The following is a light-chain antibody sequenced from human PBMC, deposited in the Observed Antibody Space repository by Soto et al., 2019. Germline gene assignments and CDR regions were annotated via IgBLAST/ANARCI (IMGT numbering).Light chain of an antibody. J-gene: IGKJ5*01. CDR1: QSASSSY. Sequence: EIVLTQSPGTLSLSPGERATLSCRASQSASSSYLAWYQQKPGQAPRLLIYGASSRATGIPDRFSGCGSGTDFTLTISRLEPEDFAVYYCQQYGSSPPITFGQGTRLEIK. CDR3: QQYGSSPPIT. V-gene: IGKV3-20*01. CDR2: GAS.